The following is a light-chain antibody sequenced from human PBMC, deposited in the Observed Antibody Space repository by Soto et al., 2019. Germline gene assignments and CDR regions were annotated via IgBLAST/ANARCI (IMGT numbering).Light chain of an antibody. CDR2: DVS. J-gene: IGLJ1*01. CDR1: SSDVGGYND. Sequence: QSALTQPRSVSGSPGQSVTISCTGTSSDVGGYNDVSWYQQYPGKAPKLMIYDVSRRPSGVPDRFSGSKSGNTASLTISGLQAEDEADYYCCSYAGRYTLDFGTGTKVTV. V-gene: IGLV2-11*01. CDR3: CSYAGRYTLD.